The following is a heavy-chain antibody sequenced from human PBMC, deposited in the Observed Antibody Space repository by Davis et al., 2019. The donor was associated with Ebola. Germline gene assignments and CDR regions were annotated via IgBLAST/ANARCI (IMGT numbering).Heavy chain of an antibody. CDR2: INPNSGVA. CDR3: ARTSIVGTTTTASDI. Sequence: AASVKVSCKASGYSFTAYYMHWVRQAPGQGLEWMGRINPNSGVANYAQKFQGRVTMTRDTSSSTAHMELRSLRSEDTAVYFCARTSIVGTTTTASDIWGQGTMVTVSS. V-gene: IGHV1-2*06. D-gene: IGHD1-26*01. CDR1: GYSFTAYY. J-gene: IGHJ3*02.